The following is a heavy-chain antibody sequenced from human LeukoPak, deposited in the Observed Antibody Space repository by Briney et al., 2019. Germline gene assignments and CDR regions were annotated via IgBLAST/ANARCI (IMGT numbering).Heavy chain of an antibody. D-gene: IGHD6-19*01. CDR3: AKTGSGWYYYYYGMDV. J-gene: IGHJ6*02. CDR1: GFTFSSYA. Sequence: EGSLRLSCAASGFTFSSYAMSWVRQAPGKGLEWVSAISGSGGSTYYADSVKGRFTISRDNSKNTLYLQMNSLRAEDTAVYYCAKTGSGWYYYYYGMDVWGQGTTVTVSS. V-gene: IGHV3-23*01. CDR2: ISGSGGST.